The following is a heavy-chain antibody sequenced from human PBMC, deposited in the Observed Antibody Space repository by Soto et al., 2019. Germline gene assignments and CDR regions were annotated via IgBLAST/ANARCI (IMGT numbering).Heavy chain of an antibody. J-gene: IGHJ4*02. CDR1: GFTFSSCA. D-gene: IGHD6-19*01. V-gene: IGHV3-23*01. Sequence: GGSLRLSCAASGFTFSSCAMGWVRQAPGKGLEWFSDIIDSGGSTYDADSVKGRFTISRDNSKNTLYLQMNSLRAEDTAVYYCARGSSIWAISVAGKTPQFDYWGQGILVTVSS. CDR3: ARGSSIWAISVAGKTPQFDY. CDR2: IIDSGGST.